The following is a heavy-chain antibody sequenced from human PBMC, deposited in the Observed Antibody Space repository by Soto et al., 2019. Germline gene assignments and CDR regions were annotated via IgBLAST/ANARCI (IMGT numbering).Heavy chain of an antibody. CDR3: ARGSEVAASLDY. Sequence: SETLSLTCTVSGGSISSGDYYWSWIRQPPGKGLEWIGYIYYSGSTYYNPSLKSRVTISVDTSKNQFSLKLSSVTAADTAVYYCARGSEVAASLDYWGQGTLVTVSS. V-gene: IGHV4-30-4*01. J-gene: IGHJ4*02. CDR2: IYYSGST. CDR1: GGSISSGDYY. D-gene: IGHD2-15*01.